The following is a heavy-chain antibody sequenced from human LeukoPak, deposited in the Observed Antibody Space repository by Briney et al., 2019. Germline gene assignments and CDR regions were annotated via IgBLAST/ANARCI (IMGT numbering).Heavy chain of an antibody. Sequence: GGSLILSCAASGFTFSNYSMSWVRQAPGKGLEWVSTISGTGGTTYYADSVKGRFTIPRDNSKNTLFLQFNSLRADDTAVYYCAKGRGTTVTAAANYWGQGTLVTVSS. J-gene: IGHJ4*02. D-gene: IGHD4-17*01. CDR1: GFTFSNYS. CDR2: ISGTGGTT. V-gene: IGHV3-23*01. CDR3: AKGRGTTVTAAANY.